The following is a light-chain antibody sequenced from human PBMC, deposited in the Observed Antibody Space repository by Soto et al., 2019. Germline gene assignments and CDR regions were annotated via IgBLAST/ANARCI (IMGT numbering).Light chain of an antibody. CDR3: CSYAGSSFYV. CDR2: DVS. J-gene: IGLJ1*01. V-gene: IGLV2-11*01. Sequence: GYNYVSWYQQHPGKAPKLMIYDVSKRPSGVPDRFSGSKSGNTASLTISGLQAEDEADYYCCSYAGSSFYVFGTGTKVTVL. CDR1: GYNY.